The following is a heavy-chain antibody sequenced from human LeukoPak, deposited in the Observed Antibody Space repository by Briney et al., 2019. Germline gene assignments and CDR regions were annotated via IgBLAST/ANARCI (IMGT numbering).Heavy chain of an antibody. CDR2: IKQDGSEK. V-gene: IGHV3-7*03. CDR1: GFTFSSYW. CDR3: ARETGHTAMGLWYYYYMDV. J-gene: IGHJ6*03. D-gene: IGHD5-18*01. Sequence: GGSLRLSCAASGFTFSSYWMSWVRQAPGKGLEWVANIKQDGSEKYYVDSVKGRFTISRDSAKNSLYLQMNSLRAEDTAVYYCARETGHTAMGLWYYYYMDVWGKGTTVTISS.